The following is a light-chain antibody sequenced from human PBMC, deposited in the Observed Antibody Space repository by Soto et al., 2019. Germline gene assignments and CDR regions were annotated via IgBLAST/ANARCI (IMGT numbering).Light chain of an antibody. Sequence: DVQLTQSPSSLSASVGDRVTITCRASRGVSDYLAWYQQKPGSPPRLLIFTASTLQSGVPSRFSGSGSGTDFSLTISSLLPEDVATYYCQKFNSPPYTFGQGTKLEIK. J-gene: IGKJ2*01. V-gene: IGKV1-27*01. CDR3: QKFNSPPYT. CDR2: TAS. CDR1: RGVSDY.